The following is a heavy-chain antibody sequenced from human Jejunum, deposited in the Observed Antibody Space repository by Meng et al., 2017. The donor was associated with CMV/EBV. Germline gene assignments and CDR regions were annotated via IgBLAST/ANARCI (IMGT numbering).Heavy chain of an antibody. Sequence: VQLPESGSGLVKPSQPLALTCSVSGGSISSGDYYWSWIRQSPEKGLEWIGFIYYSGASYSTPSLRSRVTMSMDTSTNQFSLRLNSVTAADTGVYFCARDRGYSSGWGVFDYWGRGTLVTVSS. CDR1: GGSISSGDYY. V-gene: IGHV4-30-4*01. J-gene: IGHJ4*02. CDR2: IYYSGAS. D-gene: IGHD6-19*01. CDR3: ARDRGYSSGWGVFDY.